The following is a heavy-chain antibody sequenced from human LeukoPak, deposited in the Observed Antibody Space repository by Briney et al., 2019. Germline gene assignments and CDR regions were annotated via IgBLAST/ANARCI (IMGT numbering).Heavy chain of an antibody. Sequence: GGSLRLSCAASGFTFSSYWMHWVRQAPGKGLVWVSRINTDGSSTSYADSVKGRFTISRDNAKNTLYLQMNSLRAEDAAVYYCARESLLIAAPFDYWGQGTLVTVSS. D-gene: IGHD6-6*01. J-gene: IGHJ4*02. CDR3: ARESLLIAAPFDY. CDR1: GFTFSSYW. V-gene: IGHV3-74*01. CDR2: INTDGSST.